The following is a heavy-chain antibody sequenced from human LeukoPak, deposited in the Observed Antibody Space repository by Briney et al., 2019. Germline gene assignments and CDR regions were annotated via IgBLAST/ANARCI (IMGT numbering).Heavy chain of an antibody. CDR2: ISYDGSNK. D-gene: IGHD2-2*01. J-gene: IGHJ4*02. CDR1: GFTFSNYE. V-gene: IGHV3-30*18. Sequence: GGSLRLSCAASGFTFSNYEMNWVRQAPGKGLEWVAVISYDGSNKYYADSVKGRFTISRDNSKNTLYLQMNSLRAEDTAVYYCAKDVSPYCSRTSCYGPFDYWGQGTLVTVSS. CDR3: AKDVSPYCSRTSCYGPFDY.